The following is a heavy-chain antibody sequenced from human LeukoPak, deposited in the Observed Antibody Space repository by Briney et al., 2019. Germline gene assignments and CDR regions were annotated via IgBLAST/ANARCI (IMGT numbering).Heavy chain of an antibody. V-gene: IGHV3-30*02. CDR3: AKIPHPGYSYGDYFDY. J-gene: IGHJ4*02. CDR1: GFTFSSYG. Sequence: GGSLRLSCAASGFTFSSYGMHWVRQAPGKGLEWVAFIRYDGSNKYYADSVKGRFTITRDNSKNTLYLQMNSLRAEGTAVYYCAKIPHPGYSYGDYFDYWGQGTLVTVSS. CDR2: IRYDGSNK. D-gene: IGHD5-18*01.